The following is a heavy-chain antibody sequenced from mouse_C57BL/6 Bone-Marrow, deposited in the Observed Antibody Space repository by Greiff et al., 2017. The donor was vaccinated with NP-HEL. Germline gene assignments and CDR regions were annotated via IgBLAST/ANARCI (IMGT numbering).Heavy chain of an antibody. Sequence: QVQLQQSGAELVKPGASVKLSCKASGYTFTSYWMHWVKQRPGQGLEWIGMIHPNSGSTNYNEKFKSKATLTVDKSSSTAYMQLSSLTSEDSAVYYCARRGFGNYWYFDVWGTGTTVTVSS. CDR2: IHPNSGST. CDR1: GYTFTSYW. V-gene: IGHV1-64*01. J-gene: IGHJ1*03. CDR3: ARRGFGNYWYFDV. D-gene: IGHD2-1*01.